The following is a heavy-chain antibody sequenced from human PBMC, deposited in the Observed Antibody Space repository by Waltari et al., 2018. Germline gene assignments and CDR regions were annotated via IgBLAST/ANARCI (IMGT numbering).Heavy chain of an antibody. J-gene: IGHJ4*02. CDR2: IKEDGSAK. Sequence: EVQLVESGGGLVQPGGSLRPSCAASGLLFSNYWMSWVRQAPGKGLEWVADIKEDGSAKYYVDSVKGRFTISRDNAKNSLYLQMNSLRAEDTAVYYCAKDNVRRWDYWGQGTLVTVSS. D-gene: IGHD2-15*01. V-gene: IGHV3-7*04. CDR3: AKDNVRRWDY. CDR1: GLLFSNYW.